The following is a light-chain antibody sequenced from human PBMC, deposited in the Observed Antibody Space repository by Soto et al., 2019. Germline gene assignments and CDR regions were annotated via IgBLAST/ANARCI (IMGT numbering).Light chain of an antibody. Sequence: DVVLTQSPLSLPVTLGQPASISCRSSHSLVYTDGHTYLNWFQLRPGQSPRRLIYKVSTRDYGVPDRFSGSGSGADFTLKISRVEAEDVGVYYCMQGTHWPWTCGQGTKVESK. J-gene: IGKJ1*01. CDR1: HSLVYTDGHTY. V-gene: IGKV2-30*01. CDR2: KVS. CDR3: MQGTHWPWT.